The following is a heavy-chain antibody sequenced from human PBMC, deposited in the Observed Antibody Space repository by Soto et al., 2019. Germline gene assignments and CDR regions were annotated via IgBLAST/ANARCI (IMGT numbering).Heavy chain of an antibody. Sequence: GESLKISCKGSGYSFTSYWIGWVRQMPGKGLEWMGIIYPGDSDTRYSPSFQGQVTISADKSISTAYLQWSSLKASDTATYYCARQRPTVVTRDAFDIWGQGTMVTVSS. CDR2: IYPGDSDT. J-gene: IGHJ3*02. D-gene: IGHD4-17*01. CDR3: ARQRPTVVTRDAFDI. V-gene: IGHV5-51*01. CDR1: GYSFTSYW.